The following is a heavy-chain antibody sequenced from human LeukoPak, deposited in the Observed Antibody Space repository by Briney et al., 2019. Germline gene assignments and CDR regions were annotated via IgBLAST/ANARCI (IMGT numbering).Heavy chain of an antibody. Sequence: GGSLRLSCAASGFTFSSYAMGWVRQAPGKGLEWVSTISGSGGSTYYADSVKGRFTISRDNSKNTLYLQMNSLRAEDTAVYYCAKDPGFSAYYYNYYMDVWGKGTTVTVSS. V-gene: IGHV3-23*01. J-gene: IGHJ6*03. CDR1: GFTFSSYA. CDR3: AKDPGFSAYYYNYYMDV. D-gene: IGHD3-9*01. CDR2: ISGSGGST.